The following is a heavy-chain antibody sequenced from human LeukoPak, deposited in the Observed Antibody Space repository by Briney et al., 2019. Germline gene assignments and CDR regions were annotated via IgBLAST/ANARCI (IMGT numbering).Heavy chain of an antibody. J-gene: IGHJ4*02. CDR1: GGSFSDYY. D-gene: IGHD3-16*01. V-gene: IGHV4-34*01. CDR2: INHSGST. CDR3: ARGRTVWDY. Sequence: PSETLSLTRAVYGGSFSDYYWSWIRQPPGKGLEWIGEINHSGSTNYNPSLKSRVTISVDTSRNQFSLKLSSVTAADTAMYYCARGRTVWDYWGQGILVTVSS.